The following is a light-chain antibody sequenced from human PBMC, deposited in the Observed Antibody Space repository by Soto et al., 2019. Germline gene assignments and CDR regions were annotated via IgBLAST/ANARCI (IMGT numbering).Light chain of an antibody. CDR1: QSISSY. J-gene: IGKJ4*01. V-gene: IGKV3-11*01. CDR2: DAS. CDR3: LQRSKWPLT. Sequence: ELVLPQSPGTLSWSPGARATLSCKASQSISSYLDWYQQKLGQAPRLIIYDASNRATGIPARFSGSGSGTDFTLTISSLEPEDFAVYFCLQRSKWPLTCGGGTKVEIK.